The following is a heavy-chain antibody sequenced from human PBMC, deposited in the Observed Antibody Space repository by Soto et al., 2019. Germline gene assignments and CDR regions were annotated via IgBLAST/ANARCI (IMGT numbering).Heavy chain of an antibody. CDR2: IYYSGST. V-gene: IGHV4-59*01. D-gene: IGHD3-3*01. CDR1: GGSISSYY. Sequence: PSETLSLTCTVSGGSISSYYWSWIRLPPGKGLEWNEYIYYSGSTNYNPSLKTRVTISVDTSKNQFSLKLSPVTAADTDVYYWEREGLAGFWRGYYNYYFDYWGQGTLVTVSS. CDR3: EREGLAGFWRGYYNYYFDY. J-gene: IGHJ4*02.